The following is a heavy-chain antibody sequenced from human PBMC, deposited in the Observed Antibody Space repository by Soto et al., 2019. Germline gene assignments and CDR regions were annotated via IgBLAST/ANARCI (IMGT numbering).Heavy chain of an antibody. Sequence: PGGSLRLSCAASGFTFSSYWMSWVRQAPGKGLEWAANIKQDGSEKYYVDSVKGRFTISRDNAKNSLYLQMNSLRAEDTAVYYCARGLRWGATPDAFDIWGQGTMVTVSS. J-gene: IGHJ3*02. CDR1: GFTFSSYW. CDR3: ARGLRWGATPDAFDI. D-gene: IGHD2-15*01. V-gene: IGHV3-7*01. CDR2: IKQDGSEK.